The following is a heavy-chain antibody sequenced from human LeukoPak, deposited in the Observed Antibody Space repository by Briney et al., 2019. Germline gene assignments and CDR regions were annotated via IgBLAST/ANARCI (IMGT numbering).Heavy chain of an antibody. CDR1: GDSVSSNSAA. CDR2: TYYRSKWYN. CDR3: ARVIMPSRRGESEYAFDI. Sequence: SQTLSLTCAISGDSVSSNSAAWNWIRQSPSRGLEWLGRTYYRSKWYNDYAVSVKSRITINPDTSKNQFSLQLNSVTPEDTAVYYCARVIMPSRRGESEYAFDIWGQGTMVTVSS. D-gene: IGHD3-10*01. V-gene: IGHV6-1*01. J-gene: IGHJ3*02.